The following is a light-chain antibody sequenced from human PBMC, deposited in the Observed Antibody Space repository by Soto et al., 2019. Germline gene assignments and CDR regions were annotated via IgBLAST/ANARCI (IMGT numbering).Light chain of an antibody. Sequence: DIQMTQSPSSLSASVGDRVTITCRASQVISTYLAWYQQKPGKVPKLLIYAASTLQSGVPFRFSGSGSGTDFTLTISSLQPEDVATYDCQKYNSAPWTFGQGTKVEIK. J-gene: IGKJ1*01. V-gene: IGKV1-27*01. CDR1: QVISTY. CDR2: AAS. CDR3: QKYNSAPWT.